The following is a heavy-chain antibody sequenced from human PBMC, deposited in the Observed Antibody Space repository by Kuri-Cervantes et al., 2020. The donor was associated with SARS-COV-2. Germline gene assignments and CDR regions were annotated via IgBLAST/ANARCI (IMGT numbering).Heavy chain of an antibody. CDR1: GFTFSSYG. Sequence: GESLKISCAASGFTFSSYGMHWVRQAPGKGLEWVAVIWYDGSNKYYADSVKGRFTISRDNAKNSLYLQMNSLRAEDTAVYYCARTGLPGWYYYYGMDVWGQGTTVTVSS. CDR2: IWYDGSNK. CDR3: ARTGLPGWYYYYGMDV. D-gene: IGHD2-15*01. J-gene: IGHJ6*02. V-gene: IGHV3-33*08.